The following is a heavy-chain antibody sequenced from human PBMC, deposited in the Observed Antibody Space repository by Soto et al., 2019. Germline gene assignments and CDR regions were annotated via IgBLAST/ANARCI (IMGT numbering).Heavy chain of an antibody. V-gene: IGHV3-30-3*01. D-gene: IGHD3-10*01. CDR1: GFTFSSYA. Sequence: GGSLRLSCAASGFTFSSYAMHWVRQAPGKGLEWVAVISYDGSNKYYADSVKGRSTISRDNSKNTLYLQMNSLRAEDTAVYYCARPRGDGYNYYYYGMDVWGQGTTVTVSS. CDR2: ISYDGSNK. J-gene: IGHJ6*02. CDR3: ARPRGDGYNYYYYGMDV.